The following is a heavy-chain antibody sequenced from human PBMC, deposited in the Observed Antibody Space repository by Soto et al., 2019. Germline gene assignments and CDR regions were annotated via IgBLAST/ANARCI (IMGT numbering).Heavy chain of an antibody. CDR1: GGSISSYY. J-gene: IGHJ4*02. Sequence: QAQLQESGPGLVKPSETLSLTCTVSGGSISSYYWSWIRQPPGKGLEWIGYIYYSGSTNYNPSLKSRVTISVDTSKNQFSLKLSSVTAADTAVYYCARRWGYAIDYWGQGTLVTVSS. D-gene: IGHD2-8*01. V-gene: IGHV4-59*08. CDR2: IYYSGST. CDR3: ARRWGYAIDY.